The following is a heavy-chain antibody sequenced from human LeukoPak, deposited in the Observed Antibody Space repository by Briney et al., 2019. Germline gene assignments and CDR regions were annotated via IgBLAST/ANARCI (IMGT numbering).Heavy chain of an antibody. V-gene: IGHV4-59*08. CDR1: GGSVSSCY. J-gene: IGHJ4*02. D-gene: IGHD1-14*01. CDR3: ARHGTISSESYFDY. CDR2: IHNSGRT. Sequence: SETLSLTCSVSGGSVSSCYWSWIRQSPGKGLEWIGYIHNSGRTNYNPSLKSRVTGFVDTSKNQVSLRLSSVTAADTAVYYCARHGTISSESYFDYWGQGALVTVSS.